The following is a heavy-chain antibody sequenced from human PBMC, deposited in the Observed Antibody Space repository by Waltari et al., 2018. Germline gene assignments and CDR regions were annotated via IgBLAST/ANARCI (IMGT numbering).Heavy chain of an antibody. D-gene: IGHD3-9*01. J-gene: IGHJ4*02. V-gene: IGHV4-59*01. CDR3: ARVPRYYDILTGYYSGYYFDY. Sequence: QVQLQESGPGLVKPSETLSLTCPVSGGSISRYYWSWIRQPPGKGLGWIGYIYYSGSTNYNPSLKSRVTISVDTSKNQFSLKLSSVTAADTAVYYCARVPRYYDILTGYYSGYYFDYWGQGTLVTVSS. CDR1: GGSISRYY. CDR2: IYYSGST.